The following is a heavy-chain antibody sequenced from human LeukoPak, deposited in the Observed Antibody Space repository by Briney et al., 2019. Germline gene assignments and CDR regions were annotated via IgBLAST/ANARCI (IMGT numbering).Heavy chain of an antibody. V-gene: IGHV1-18*01. J-gene: IGHJ3*01. CDR2: TSAYTGNT. CDR3: ARGQLPYTGYTAFDL. CDR1: GYIFTIYA. D-gene: IGHD5-12*01. Sequence: ASVKVSCKASGYIFTIYALNWVRQAPGQGLEWMGWTSAYTGNTTYAQRFQGRVTMTTDTPTSTAYMELRGLRSDDAAVYYCARGQLPYTGYTAFDLWGQGTMVTVSS.